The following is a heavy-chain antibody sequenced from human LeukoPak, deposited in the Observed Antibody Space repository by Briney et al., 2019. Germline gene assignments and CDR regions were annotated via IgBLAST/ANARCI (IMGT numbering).Heavy chain of an antibody. CDR1: GYTSTSYY. J-gene: IGHJ6*03. V-gene: IGHV1-46*01. D-gene: IGHD2-21*02. CDR3: ASGPCGGDCHPRDYYYYYMDV. CDR2: INPSGGST. Sequence: ASVKVSCKASGYTSTSYYMHWVRQAPGQGLEWMGIINPSGGSTSYAQKFQGRVTMTRDMSTSTVYMELSSLRSEDTAVYYCASGPCGGDCHPRDYYYYYMDVWGKGTTVTVSS.